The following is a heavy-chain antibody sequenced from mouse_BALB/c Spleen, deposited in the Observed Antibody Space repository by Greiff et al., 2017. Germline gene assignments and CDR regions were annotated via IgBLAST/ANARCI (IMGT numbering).Heavy chain of an antibody. V-gene: IGHV5-12-2*01. CDR2: ISNGGGST. J-gene: IGHJ4*01. CDR3: ARSMITTGVMDY. Sequence: EVKLVESGGGLVQPGGSLKLSCAASGFTFSSYTMSWVRQTPEKRLEWVAYISNGGGSTYYPDTVKGRFTISRDNDKNTMYLQMSSLKSEDTAMYYCARSMITTGVMDYWGQGTSVTVSA. D-gene: IGHD2-4*01. CDR1: GFTFSSYT.